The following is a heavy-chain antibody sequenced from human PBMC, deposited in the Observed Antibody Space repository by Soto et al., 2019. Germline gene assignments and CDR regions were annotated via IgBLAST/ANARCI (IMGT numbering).Heavy chain of an antibody. CDR2: VSIGGST. V-gene: IGHV3-23*01. J-gene: IGHJ4*02. CDR1: GFTFSSYA. CDR3: AKRRGAGGHFDY. D-gene: IGHD2-15*01. Sequence: TLRLSCAASGFTFSSYAMGWVRQGPGKGLEWVAVVSIGGSTHYADSVRGRFTISRDNSKNTLSLQMNSLTAEDTAVYFCAKRRGAGGHFDYWGQGALVTVSS.